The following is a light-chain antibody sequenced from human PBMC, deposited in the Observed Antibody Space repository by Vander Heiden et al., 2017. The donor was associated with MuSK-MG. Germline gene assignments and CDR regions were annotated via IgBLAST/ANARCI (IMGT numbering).Light chain of an antibody. CDR3: QRRSTKPQALT. CDR2: DAS. V-gene: IGKV3-11*01. J-gene: IGKJ4*02. Sequence: DIVLTQSPSTLSLSPGDRATLSCRASQSVSSSLAWYQQKPGQAPRLLIYDASASATDSAVRLSGSGCGTEFTLTISIREPEDSEVYYCQRRSTKPQALTFGGGTKVEIK. CDR1: QSVSSS.